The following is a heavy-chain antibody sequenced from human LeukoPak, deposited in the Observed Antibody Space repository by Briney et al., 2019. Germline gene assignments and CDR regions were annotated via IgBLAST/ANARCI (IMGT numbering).Heavy chain of an antibody. J-gene: IGHJ4*02. CDR2: ISSNGGST. CDR3: ARGAEGSSSSY. V-gene: IGHV3-64*01. D-gene: IGHD6-6*01. CDR1: GFTFSSYA. Sequence: PGGSLRLSCAASGFTFSSYAMHWVRQAPGKGLEYVSAISSNGGSTYYANSVKGRFTISRDNSKNTLYLQMGSLRAEDMAVYYCARGAEGSSSSYWGQGTLVTVSS.